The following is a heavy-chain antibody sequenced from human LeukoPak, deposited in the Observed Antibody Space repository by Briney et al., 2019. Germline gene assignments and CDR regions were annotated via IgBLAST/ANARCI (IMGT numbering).Heavy chain of an antibody. J-gene: IGHJ5*02. Sequence: SVKVSCKASGGTFSSYAISWVRRAPGQGLEWMGGIIPIFGTANYAQKFQGRVTITADESTSTAYMELSSLRSEDTAVNYCARGRNPYYYDSSGYYYWFDPWGQGTLVTVSS. V-gene: IGHV1-69*01. CDR3: ARGRNPYYYDSSGYYYWFDP. CDR2: IIPIFGTA. D-gene: IGHD3-22*01. CDR1: GGTFSSYA.